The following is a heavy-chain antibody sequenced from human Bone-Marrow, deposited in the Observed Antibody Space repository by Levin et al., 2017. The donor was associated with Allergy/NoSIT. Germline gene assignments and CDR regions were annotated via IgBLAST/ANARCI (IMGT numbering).Heavy chain of an antibody. CDR2: MNPNSGNT. V-gene: IGHV1-8*01. D-gene: IGHD6-19*01. CDR3: ARGRPSGPDAFDI. Sequence: GESLKISCKASGYTFTSYDINWVRQATGQGLEWMGWMNPNSGNTGYAQKFQGRVTMTRNTSISTAYMELSSLRSEDTAVYYCARGRPSGPDAFDIWGQGTMVTVSS. J-gene: IGHJ3*02. CDR1: GYTFTSYD.